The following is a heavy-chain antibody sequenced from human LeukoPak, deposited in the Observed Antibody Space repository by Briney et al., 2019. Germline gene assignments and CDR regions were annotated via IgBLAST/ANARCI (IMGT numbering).Heavy chain of an antibody. J-gene: IGHJ4*02. CDR3: ARGTIVGATFHYDY. CDR2: IYYSGST. D-gene: IGHD1-26*01. V-gene: IGHV4-39*07. CDR1: GGSISSSSYY. Sequence: SETLSLTCTVSGGSISSSSYYWGWIRQPPGKGLEWIGSIYYSGSTNYNPSLKSRVTMSVDTSKNQFSLKLSSVTAADTAVYYCARGTIVGATFHYDYWGQGTLVTVSS.